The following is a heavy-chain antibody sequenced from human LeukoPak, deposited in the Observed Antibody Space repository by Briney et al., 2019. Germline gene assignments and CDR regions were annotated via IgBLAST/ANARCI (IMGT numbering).Heavy chain of an antibody. CDR1: GGSISSSSYY. CDR3: ARSPLQPRYYFDY. J-gene: IGHJ4*02. D-gene: IGHD4-11*01. Sequence: SETLSLTCTVSGGSISSSSYYWGWIRQPPGKGLEWIGSIYYSGSTNYNPSLKSRVTISVDTSKNQFSLKLSSVTAADTAVYYCARSPLQPRYYFDYWGQGTLVTVSS. V-gene: IGHV4-39*07. CDR2: IYYSGST.